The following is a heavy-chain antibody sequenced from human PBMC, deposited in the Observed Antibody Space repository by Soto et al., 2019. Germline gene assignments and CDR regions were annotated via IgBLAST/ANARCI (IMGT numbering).Heavy chain of an antibody. V-gene: IGHV3-15*01. J-gene: IGHJ6*02. CDR3: VTTDHLLNSYSYGMDL. Sequence: GGSLRLSCVASGFTFSNAWMSWARQAPGKGLEWVGRIKSIRNGGTTDYAAPAIGRFTISRDDSKNTVYLQMNSLKTEDTAVYYCVTTDHLLNSYSYGMDLWGQGTTVTVSS. CDR1: GFTFSNAW. CDR2: IKSIRNGGTT.